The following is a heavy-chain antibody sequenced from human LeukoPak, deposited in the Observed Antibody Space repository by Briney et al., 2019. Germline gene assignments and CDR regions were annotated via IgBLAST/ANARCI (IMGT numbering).Heavy chain of an antibody. V-gene: IGHV3-53*01. CDR3: AKDHVNAGRLDY. Sequence: GGSLRLSCAASGFLVNTNYMTWVRQAPGRGLEWVSFIYADGNTYYADSVKGRFTISRDNSKNTVYLQMDNLRAEDTALYYCAKDHVNAGRLDYWGQGTPVTVSS. D-gene: IGHD6-13*01. CDR2: IYADGNT. CDR1: GFLVNTNY. J-gene: IGHJ4*02.